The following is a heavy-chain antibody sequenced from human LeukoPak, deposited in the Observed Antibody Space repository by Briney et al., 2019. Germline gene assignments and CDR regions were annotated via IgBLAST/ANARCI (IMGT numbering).Heavy chain of an antibody. D-gene: IGHD3-22*01. J-gene: IGHJ6*03. CDR1: GGSFSGYY. CDR3: ARGFYGSGSYYPTYYYDSSGYYNYYYYYYMDV. Sequence: SETLSLTCAVYGGSFSGYYWSWIRQPPGKGLEWIGEINHSGSTNYNPSLKSRVTISVDTSKNQFSLKLSSVAAADTAVYYYARGFYGSGSYYPTYYYDSSGYYNYYYYYYMDVWGKGTTVTVSS. V-gene: IGHV4-34*01. CDR2: INHSGST.